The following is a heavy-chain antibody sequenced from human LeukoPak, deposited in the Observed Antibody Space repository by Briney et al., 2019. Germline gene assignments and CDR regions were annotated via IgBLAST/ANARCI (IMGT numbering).Heavy chain of an antibody. CDR2: INHSGST. V-gene: IGHV4-34*01. CDR3: ARDTSDSSGYYYVTDWFDP. CDR1: GGSFSGYY. J-gene: IGHJ5*02. Sequence: SETLSLTCAVYGGSFSGYYWSWIRQPPGKGLEWIGEINHSGSTNYNPSLKSRVTISVDTSKNQFSLKLSSVTAADTAVYYCARDTSDSSGYYYVTDWFDPWGQGTLVTVSS. D-gene: IGHD3-22*01.